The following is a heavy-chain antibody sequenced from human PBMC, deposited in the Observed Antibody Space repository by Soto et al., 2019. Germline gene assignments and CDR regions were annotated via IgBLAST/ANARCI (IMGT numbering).Heavy chain of an antibody. J-gene: IGHJ4*02. CDR1: GGSISSGGYY. CDR2: IYYSGST. Sequence: QVHLQESGPGLVRPSQTLSLTCTVSGGSISSGGYYWSWIRQHPGKGLEWIGYIYYSGSTYYIPSLRRRLTISIDASKNQFSPMLSSVTAADTAGYYCARDLGFGEINLWGPGTPVTVSS. V-gene: IGHV4-31*03. CDR3: ARDLGFGEINL. D-gene: IGHD3-10*01.